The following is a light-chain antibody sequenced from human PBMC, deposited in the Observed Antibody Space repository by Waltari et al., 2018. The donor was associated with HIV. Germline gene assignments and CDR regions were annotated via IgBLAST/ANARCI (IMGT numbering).Light chain of an antibody. CDR2: EVN. CDR1: SSDVGSYYL. J-gene: IGLJ3*02. Sequence: QSALTQPASVSGSPGQSITISCTGTSSDVGSYYLVSWYPPHPGKAPKLMIYEVNKRPSGVSNRFSGPKSGNTASLTISGLQAEDEADFYCCSYAGSSTLVFGGGTKLTVL. CDR3: CSYAGSSTLV. V-gene: IGLV2-23*02.